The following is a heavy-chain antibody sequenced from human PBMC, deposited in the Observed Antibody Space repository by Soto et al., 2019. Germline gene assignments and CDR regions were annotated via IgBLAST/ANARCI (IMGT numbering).Heavy chain of an antibody. D-gene: IGHD6-13*01. Sequence: SVKVSCKASGGTFNNYAVTWVRQAPGQVLELLGGIIPVIGSANYAQKFPGRVTISADESTSTAYMDLNSLRSEDTAVYYCASSYGTSWYGDYWGQGTLVTVSS. V-gene: IGHV1-69*13. CDR2: IIPVIGSA. J-gene: IGHJ4*02. CDR3: ASSYGTSWYGDY. CDR1: GGTFNNYA.